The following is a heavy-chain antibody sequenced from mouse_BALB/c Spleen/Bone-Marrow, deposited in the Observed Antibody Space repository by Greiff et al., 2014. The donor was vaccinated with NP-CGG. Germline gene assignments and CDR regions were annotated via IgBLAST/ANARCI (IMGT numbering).Heavy chain of an antibody. V-gene: IGHV2-2*02. J-gene: IGHJ2*01. CDR2: IWTGGST. Sequence: QVQLKESGPGLVQPSQSLSTTCTASGFSLTNYGVHWVRQSPGKGLEWLGVIWTGGSTDYNAVFISRLNISKDNSKSQVFFEMNSLQTNDTAIYYCARNHRGYYFDYWGQGTTLTVSS. CDR1: GFSLTNYG. CDR3: ARNHRGYYFDY. D-gene: IGHD3-1*01.